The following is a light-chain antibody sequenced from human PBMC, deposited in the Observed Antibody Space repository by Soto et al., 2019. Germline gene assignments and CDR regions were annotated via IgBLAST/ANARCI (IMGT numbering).Light chain of an antibody. Sequence: DIQITQSPSTLSASVGDRVTITCRASQSISSRLAWYQQKPGKAPQALIYKASSLQSGVPSRFSGSGSGTDFTLTISSLEPEDFAIYYCQQRKKWQVTFGQGTRLEIK. CDR2: KAS. V-gene: IGKV1-5*03. J-gene: IGKJ5*01. CDR3: QQRKKWQVT. CDR1: QSISSR.